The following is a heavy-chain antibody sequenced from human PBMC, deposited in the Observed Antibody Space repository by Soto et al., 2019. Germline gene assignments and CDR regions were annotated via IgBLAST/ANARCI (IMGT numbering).Heavy chain of an antibody. CDR1: GFTFSSYA. CDR3: ATLGAAYPTPLIY. D-gene: IGHD3-16*01. V-gene: IGHV3-23*01. Sequence: PGGSLRLSCAASGFTFSSYAMSWVRQAPGKGLEWVSAISGSGGSTYYADSVKGRFTISRDNSKNTLYLQMNSLRAEDTAVYYCATLGAAYPTPLIYWGQGTLVTVSP. J-gene: IGHJ4*02. CDR2: ISGSGGST.